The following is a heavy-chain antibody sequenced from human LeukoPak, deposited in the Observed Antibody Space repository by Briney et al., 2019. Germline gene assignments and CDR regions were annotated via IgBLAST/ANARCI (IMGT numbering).Heavy chain of an antibody. D-gene: IGHD1-14*01. CDR3: AREVWGPEY. Sequence: GDSLRLSCAASGFTFTKYWMTWVRQAPGKGLEWVGNIKQDGSDKNYMGSVKGRFTISRDNTKNSVYLQMSSLRAEDTAVYYCAREVWGPEYWGQGTLVTVSS. J-gene: IGHJ4*02. V-gene: IGHV3-7*01. CDR1: GFTFTKYW. CDR2: IKQDGSDK.